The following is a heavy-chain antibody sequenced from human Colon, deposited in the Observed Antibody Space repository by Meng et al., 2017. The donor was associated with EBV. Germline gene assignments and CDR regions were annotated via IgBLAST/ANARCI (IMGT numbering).Heavy chain of an antibody. D-gene: IGHD2-15*01. CDR1: GDSLSSANW. CDR2: IHHNGNT. J-gene: IGHJ4*02. V-gene: IGHV4-4*02. CDR3: ARTAICIGGSCTTWDY. Sequence: QVQVQQAGPGLVKPSAPLSPTCAVSGDSLSSANWWSWVRQPPGKGLEWIGEIHHNGNTNYNPSLKSRVTISVDKSKNQFVLKVTSVTAADTAVYYCARTAICIGGSCTTWDYWGQGALVTVSS.